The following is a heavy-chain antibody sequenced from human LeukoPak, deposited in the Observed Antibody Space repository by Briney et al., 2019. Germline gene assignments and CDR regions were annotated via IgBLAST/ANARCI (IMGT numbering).Heavy chain of an antibody. J-gene: IGHJ4*02. CDR2: IYPGDSDT. D-gene: IGHD4-23*01. Sequence: GESLKISCKGSGYSFTSYWIGWVRQMPGKGREWMGIIYPGDSDTRYSPSFQGQVTISADKSISTAYLQWSSLKASDTAMYYCATHSRDYGGNSGRFDYWGQGTLVTVSS. CDR1: GYSFTSYW. V-gene: IGHV5-51*01. CDR3: ATHSRDYGGNSGRFDY.